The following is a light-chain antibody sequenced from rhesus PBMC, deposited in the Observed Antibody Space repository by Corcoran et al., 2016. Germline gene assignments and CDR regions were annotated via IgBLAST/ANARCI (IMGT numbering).Light chain of an antibody. CDR2: KAS. Sequence: DIQMTQSPSSLSASVGDRVTITCRASENVNNYLHWYQQKQGKAPKLLIYKASTLQRGGPSRFSGSGSGTDFTLTISSLQPEDFATYYCQHSYGTPLTFGGGTKVELK. CDR1: ENVNNY. CDR3: QHSYGTPLT. J-gene: IGKJ4*01. V-gene: IGKV1-74*01.